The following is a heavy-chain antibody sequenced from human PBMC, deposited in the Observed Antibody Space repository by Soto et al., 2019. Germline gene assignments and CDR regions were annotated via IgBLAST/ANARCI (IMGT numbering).Heavy chain of an antibody. CDR3: ARDPGDY. CDR1: LGSISSYY. Sequence: ETLSLTCTVSLGSISSYYWSWIRQPAGKGLEWIGHIYSSGSTNYNYNPSLKSRVTMSVDTSKNQFSLKLSSVTAADTAVYYCARDPGDYWGQGTLVTVSS. CDR2: IYSSGSTNY. J-gene: IGHJ4*02. V-gene: IGHV4-4*07.